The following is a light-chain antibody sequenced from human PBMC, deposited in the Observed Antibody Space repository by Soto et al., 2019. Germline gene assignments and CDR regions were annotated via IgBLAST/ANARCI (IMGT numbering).Light chain of an antibody. V-gene: IGKV3-11*01. CDR3: QQRSNWPPWT. Sequence: VVTQSPATLSLSPGAIATLSCRASQSVSSYLAWYQKKPGQAPRLLIYDASNRATGIPARFSGSGSGTDFTLTTSSLETEDFLVYYCQQRSNWPPWTFGQGTKVEIK. CDR2: DAS. J-gene: IGKJ1*01. CDR1: QSVSSY.